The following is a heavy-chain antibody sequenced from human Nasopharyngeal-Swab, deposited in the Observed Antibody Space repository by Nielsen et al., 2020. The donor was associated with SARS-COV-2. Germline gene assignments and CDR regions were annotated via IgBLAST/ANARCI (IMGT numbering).Heavy chain of an antibody. J-gene: IGHJ4*02. Sequence: WIRQPPGKGLEWVSSISSSSTYIYYADSVKGRLTVSRDNAKNSLYLQMRSLRTEDAAVYYCARSPYYDFWSGYYTRFDYWGRGTLVTVSS. CDR2: ISSSSTYI. V-gene: IGHV3-21*01. CDR3: ARSPYYDFWSGYYTRFDY. D-gene: IGHD3-3*01.